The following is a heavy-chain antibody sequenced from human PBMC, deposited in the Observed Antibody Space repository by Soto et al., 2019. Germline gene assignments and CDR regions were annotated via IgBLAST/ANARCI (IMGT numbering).Heavy chain of an antibody. J-gene: IGHJ6*02. CDR2: ISGSGGST. CDR3: GKDHMQLVTLFNYCYGTDV. V-gene: IGHV3-23*01. Sequence: PGGSLRLSCAASGFSFSSYAVTWVRQAPGKGLEWVSVISGSGGSTYYADSVKGRFTISRDNSKNTLYLQMNSLRAEDTAVYYCGKDHMQLVTLFNYCYGTDVWGQGTTVTSP. CDR1: GFSFSSYA. D-gene: IGHD6-6*01.